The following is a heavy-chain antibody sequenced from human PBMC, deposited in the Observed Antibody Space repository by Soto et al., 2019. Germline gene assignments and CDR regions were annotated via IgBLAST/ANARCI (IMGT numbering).Heavy chain of an antibody. D-gene: IGHD6-13*01. CDR3: AKGSSSSWTPDY. J-gene: IGHJ4*02. V-gene: IGHV3-23*01. CDR1: GFTFSNAC. CDR2: ITSSGAA. Sequence: GGSLRLSFEASGFTFSNACLNWVRQAPGKGLEWVSGITSSGAAYYADSVKGRFTISRDNSKNTLYLQMNSLRAEDTAVYYCAKGSSSSWTPDYWGQGTMVTVSS.